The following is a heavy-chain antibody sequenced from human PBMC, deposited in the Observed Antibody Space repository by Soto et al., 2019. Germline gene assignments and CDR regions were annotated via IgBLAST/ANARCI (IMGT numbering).Heavy chain of an antibody. CDR3: ARHWYGSGTDYPFDS. CDR2: MNYSGST. CDR1: DGSISSYY. D-gene: IGHD3-10*01. J-gene: IGHJ4*02. Sequence: SETLSLTCTVSDGSISSYYWSWIRQPPGKGLEWIGFMNYSGSTEHNPSLKSRVTISVTTSKNQFSLKLSTVTAADTAVYFCARHWYGSGTDYPFDSWGQGTLVTVSS. V-gene: IGHV4-59*08.